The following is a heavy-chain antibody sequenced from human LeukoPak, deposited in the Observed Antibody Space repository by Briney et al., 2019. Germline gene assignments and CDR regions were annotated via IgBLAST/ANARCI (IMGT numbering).Heavy chain of an antibody. CDR1: GFTFSSYS. J-gene: IGHJ6*03. Sequence: GGSLRLSCAASGFTFSSYSTNWVRQAPGKGLEWVSYISSSSSTIYYADSVKGRFTISRDNAKNSLYLQMNSLRAEDTAVYYCARGAKYYYYMDVWGKGTTVTVSS. CDR2: ISSSSSTI. CDR3: ARGAKYYYYMDV. V-gene: IGHV3-48*01. D-gene: IGHD1-26*01.